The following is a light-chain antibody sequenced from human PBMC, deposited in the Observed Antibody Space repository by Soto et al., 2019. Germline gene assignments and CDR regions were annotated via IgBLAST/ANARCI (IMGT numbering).Light chain of an antibody. J-gene: IGKJ1*01. CDR3: QKYNSAPQT. Sequence: DIQMTQSPSPLSASVGDRVTITCRASQGITNYLAWYQHKPGKVPKLLIYAASTLQSGVPSRFSGSGSGTDFTLTITSLQPEDVATYYCQKYNSAPQTFGQGTKWIS. CDR1: QGITNY. V-gene: IGKV1-27*01. CDR2: AAS.